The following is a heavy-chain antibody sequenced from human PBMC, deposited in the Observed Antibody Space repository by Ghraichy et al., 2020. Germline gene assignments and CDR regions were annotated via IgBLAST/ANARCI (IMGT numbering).Heavy chain of an antibody. V-gene: IGHV4-59*01. J-gene: IGHJ2*01. CDR3: ARDGRGSSVYWYFDL. Sequence: SETLSLTCTVSGGSISSYYWSWIRQPPGKGLEWIGYIYYSGSTNYNPSLKSRVTISVDTSKNQFSLKLSSVTAADTAVYYCARDGRGSSVYWYFDLWGRGTLVTVSS. D-gene: IGHD1-1*01. CDR1: GGSISSYY. CDR2: IYYSGST.